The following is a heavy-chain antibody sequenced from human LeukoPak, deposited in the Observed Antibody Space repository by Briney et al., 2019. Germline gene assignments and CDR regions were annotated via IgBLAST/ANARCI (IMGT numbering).Heavy chain of an antibody. CDR1: GYTLTKLS. Sequence: SVKVSCKVSGYTLTKLSKHWARQAPGKGLEWMGGFDPEDGETIHAQKFQGRVTMTEDTSTDTAYMELSSLRSEDTAVYYCAREPSIAGGRYYYYYYGMDVWGQGTTVTVSS. CDR3: AREPSIAGGRYYYYYYGMDV. D-gene: IGHD2-21*01. V-gene: IGHV1-24*01. J-gene: IGHJ6*02. CDR2: FDPEDGET.